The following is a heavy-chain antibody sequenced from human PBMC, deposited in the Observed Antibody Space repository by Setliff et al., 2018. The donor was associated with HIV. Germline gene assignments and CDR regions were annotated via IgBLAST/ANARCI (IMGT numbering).Heavy chain of an antibody. D-gene: IGHD3-9*01. V-gene: IGHV1-8*02. CDR1: RYTFSNYD. CDR3: ASGCLIGGSGPCRNFEF. CDR2: MNPISDHR. J-gene: IGHJ4*02. Sequence: ASVKVSCKASRYTFSNYDVNWVRQATGQGLEWMAWMNPISDHRGYAQKFQGRLTMTKNTSTSTVYMELSSLKSDDTAVYYCASGCLIGGSGPCRNFEFWGQGTLVTVSS.